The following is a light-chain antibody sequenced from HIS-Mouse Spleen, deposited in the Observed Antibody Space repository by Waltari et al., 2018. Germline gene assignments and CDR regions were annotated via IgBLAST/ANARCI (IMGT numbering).Light chain of an antibody. J-gene: IGKJ2*01. CDR2: KAS. CDR3: QQYNSYPYT. V-gene: IGKV1-5*03. CDR1: QSISSW. Sequence: DIQMTQSTSTLPASVGDRVTITCRASQSISSWLAWYQQKPGKAPKLLIYKASSLESGVPSRFSGSGSGTEFTLTISSLQPDDFATYYCQQYNSYPYTFGQGTKLEIK.